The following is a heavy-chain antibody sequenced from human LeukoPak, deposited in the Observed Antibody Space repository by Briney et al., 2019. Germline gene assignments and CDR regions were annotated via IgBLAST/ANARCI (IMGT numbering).Heavy chain of an antibody. Sequence: GGSLRLSCAASGFTFSSYSMNWVRQAPGKGLEWVSSISSSSSYIYYADSVKGRFTISRDNAKNSLYLQMNSLRAEDTAVYYCARAAYGWDLYSGYCYYYMDVWGKGTTVTVSS. CDR3: ARAAYGWDLYSGYCYYYMDV. CDR1: GFTFSSYS. CDR2: ISSSSSYI. V-gene: IGHV3-21*01. J-gene: IGHJ6*03. D-gene: IGHD2-21*01.